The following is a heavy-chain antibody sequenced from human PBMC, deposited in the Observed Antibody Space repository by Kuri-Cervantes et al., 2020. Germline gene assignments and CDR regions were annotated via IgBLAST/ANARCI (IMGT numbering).Heavy chain of an antibody. V-gene: IGHV3-7*01. CDR1: GFTFSSYW. CDR2: IKQDGSEK. J-gene: IGHJ3*02. D-gene: IGHD6-25*01. CDR3: ARGGPGGSGAFDI. Sequence: GESLKISCAASGFTFSSYWMSWVRQAPGKGREWVANIKQDGSEKYYVDSVKGRFTISRDNAKNSLYLQMNSLRAEDTAVYYCARGGPGGSGAFDIWGQGTMVTVSS.